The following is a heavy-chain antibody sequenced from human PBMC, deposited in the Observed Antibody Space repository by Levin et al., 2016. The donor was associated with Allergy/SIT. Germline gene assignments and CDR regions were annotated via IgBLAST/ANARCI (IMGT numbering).Heavy chain of an antibody. J-gene: IGHJ5*01. Sequence: GESLKISCAASGFDFNVYNMNWVRQAPGTGLEWVSSVSSRADYIYNADSVRGRFIISRDNTRNSLFLQMNRLRVEDTAVYYCARGGVHSNYAPLDSWGQGTLVTVSS. D-gene: IGHD3-16*01. CDR1: GFDFNVYN. CDR2: VSSRADYI. CDR3: ARGGVHSNYAPLDS. V-gene: IGHV3-21*06.